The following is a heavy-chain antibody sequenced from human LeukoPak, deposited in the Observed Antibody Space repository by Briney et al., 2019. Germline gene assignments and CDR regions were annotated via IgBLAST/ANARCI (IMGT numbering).Heavy chain of an antibody. CDR2: ISYDGSNK. Sequence: GGSLRLSCAASGFTFSSYAMHWVRQAPGKGLEWVAVISYDGSNKYYADSVKGRFTISRDNSKNTLYLQMNSLRAEDTAVYYCARPYYDFWSGYQEPMDVWGKGTTVTVSS. V-gene: IGHV3-30-3*01. D-gene: IGHD3-3*01. J-gene: IGHJ6*03. CDR1: GFTFSSYA. CDR3: ARPYYDFWSGYQEPMDV.